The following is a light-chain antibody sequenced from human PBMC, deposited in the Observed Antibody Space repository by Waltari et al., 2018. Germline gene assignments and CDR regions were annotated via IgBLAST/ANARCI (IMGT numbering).Light chain of an antibody. CDR1: SSNIGNTY. CDR3: GTWDSSLSGAV. J-gene: IGLJ7*01. CDR2: ENT. Sequence: QSVLTQPPSVSAAPGQRVTIPCSGSSSNIGNTYVTWYRQFPGPAPQLPIYENTERPSGIPGRFSGSKSGTSATLDITGLQAGDEADYYCGTWDSSLSGAVFGGGTHLTVL. V-gene: IGLV1-51*02.